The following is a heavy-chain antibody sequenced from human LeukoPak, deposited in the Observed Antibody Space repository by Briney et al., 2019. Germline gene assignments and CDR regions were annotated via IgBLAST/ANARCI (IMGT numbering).Heavy chain of an antibody. V-gene: IGHV4-31*03. J-gene: IGHJ4*02. CDR1: GGSISGGGYY. Sequence: SETLSLTCTVSGGSISGGGYYWSWIRQHPGKGLEWIGYIYYSGSTYYNPSLKSRVTISVDTSKNQFSLKLSSVTAADTAVYYCARVGGYSYGTPFDYWGQGTLVTVSS. D-gene: IGHD5-18*01. CDR3: ARVGGYSYGTPFDY. CDR2: IYYSGST.